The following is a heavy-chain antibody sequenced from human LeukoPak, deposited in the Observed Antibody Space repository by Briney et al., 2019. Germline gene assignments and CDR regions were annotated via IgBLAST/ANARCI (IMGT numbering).Heavy chain of an antibody. Sequence: ASVKVSCKASGYTFTGYYMHWVRQAPGQGLEWMGWINPNSGGTNYAQKFQGRVTMTRDTSTTTAYMELRRLRSDDTAVYYCARASSGGYYGGDYWGQGTLVTVSS. J-gene: IGHJ4*02. D-gene: IGHD1-26*01. CDR1: GYTFTGYY. V-gene: IGHV1-2*02. CDR3: ARASSGGYYGGDY. CDR2: INPNSGGT.